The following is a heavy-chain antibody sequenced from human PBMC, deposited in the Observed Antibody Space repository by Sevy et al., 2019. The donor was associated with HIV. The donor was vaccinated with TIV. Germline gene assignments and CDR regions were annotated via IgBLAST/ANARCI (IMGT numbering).Heavy chain of an antibody. Sequence: GGSLRLSCAASGFTFSSYEMNWVRQAPGKGLEWVSYISRSGNSIYYADALKGRCTLSRDNAKNSVYLQMNSLVAEDTAIYYYARGGPGGSRNHWYFDLWGRGTLVTVSS. D-gene: IGHD2-15*01. CDR2: ISRSGNSI. V-gene: IGHV3-48*03. CDR1: GFTFSSYE. CDR3: ARGGPGGSRNHWYFDL. J-gene: IGHJ2*01.